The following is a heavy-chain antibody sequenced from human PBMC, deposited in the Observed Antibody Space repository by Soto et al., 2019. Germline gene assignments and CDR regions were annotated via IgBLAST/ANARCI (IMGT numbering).Heavy chain of an antibody. Sequence: QAQLVQSGADVKKPGASVKVSCKASGYSFTDHYMHWVRQAPGQGLEWLGWINPNTGVTHFAQKFQGWVTMTRDTSINTAYMELTRLKSDDTAFYYCVRSPDDFLYGLYVWGQGTTVTVSS. V-gene: IGHV1-2*04. J-gene: IGHJ6*02. D-gene: IGHD2-21*02. CDR2: INPNTGVT. CDR1: GYSFTDHY. CDR3: VRSPDDFLYGLYV.